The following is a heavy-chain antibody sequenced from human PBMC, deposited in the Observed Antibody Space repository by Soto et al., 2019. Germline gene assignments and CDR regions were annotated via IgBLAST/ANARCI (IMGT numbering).Heavy chain of an antibody. J-gene: IGHJ4*01. CDR1: GGSISSGDYY. CDR2: IYYSGST. Sequence: QVQLQESGPGLVKPSQTLSLTCSVSGGSISSGDYYWSWIRQPPGMGLVWIGYIYYSGSTYYNPTLKSLVTISVDTSKNQFYQKLSSVTAADTAVDDCARGYGDYAGVDYWGHGTRVTVSA. CDR3: ARGYGDYAGVDY. V-gene: IGHV4-30-4*01. D-gene: IGHD4-17*01.